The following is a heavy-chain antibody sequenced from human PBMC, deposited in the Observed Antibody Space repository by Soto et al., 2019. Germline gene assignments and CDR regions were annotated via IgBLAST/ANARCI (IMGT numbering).Heavy chain of an antibody. V-gene: IGHV2-5*02. J-gene: IGHJ4*02. D-gene: IGHD6-19*01. Sequence: QITLKESGPTLVKPTQTLTLTCTFSGFSLSTSGVGVGWIRQPPGKALEWLALIYWDDDKRYSPSLKSRLTTTKHTYKHPVVHTTTNTDPVETATYYCAHSWAYSSPPTAFDYWGQGPLVTVSS. CDR1: GFSLSTSGVG. CDR3: AHSWAYSSPPTAFDY. CDR2: IYWDDDK.